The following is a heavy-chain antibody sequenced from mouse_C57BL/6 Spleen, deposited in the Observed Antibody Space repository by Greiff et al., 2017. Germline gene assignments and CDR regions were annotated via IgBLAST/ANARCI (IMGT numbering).Heavy chain of an antibody. CDR2: INPNNGGT. CDR1: GYTFTDYN. V-gene: IGHV1-22*01. Sequence: VQLQQSGPDLVKPGASVKMSCKASGYTFTDYNMHWVKQSHGKSLEWIGYINPNNGGTSYNQKFKGKATLTVNQSSSTAYMELRSLTSEDSAVYYCARGGDAMDYWGQGTSVTVSS. J-gene: IGHJ4*01. CDR3: ARGGDAMDY.